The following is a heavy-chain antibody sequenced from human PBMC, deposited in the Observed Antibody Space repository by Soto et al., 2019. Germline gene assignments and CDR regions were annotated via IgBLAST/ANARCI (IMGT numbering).Heavy chain of an antibody. V-gene: IGHV3-30*18. J-gene: IGHJ5*01. D-gene: IGHD4-17*01. CDR1: GFTFSIYG. Sequence: GGSLRLSCAVSGFTFSIYGMQWVRQAPGKGLEWVALITSDGNNRYYADPVKGRFTISRDNSKNTMYLEMNGLRPEDTSLYYCAKGGDYDSWGQGTLVTVS. CDR3: AKGGDYDS. CDR2: ITSDGNNR.